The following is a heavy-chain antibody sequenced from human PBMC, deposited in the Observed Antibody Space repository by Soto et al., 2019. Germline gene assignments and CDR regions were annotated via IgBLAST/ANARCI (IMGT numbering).Heavy chain of an antibody. Sequence: QMQLVESGGGVVQPGRSLRLSCAASGFPFSTYGMHWVRQAPGKGLEWVSVIWYDGSNKYYADSVKGRFPISRDNSKNTLYMQMNSLRAEDTAVYYCARASGSFDLWGRGTLVTVSS. J-gene: IGHJ2*01. CDR3: ARASGSFDL. CDR2: IWYDGSNK. V-gene: IGHV3-33*01. CDR1: GFPFSTYG.